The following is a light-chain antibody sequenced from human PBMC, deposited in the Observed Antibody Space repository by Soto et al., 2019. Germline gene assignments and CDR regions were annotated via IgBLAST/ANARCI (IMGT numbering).Light chain of an antibody. J-gene: IGLJ1*01. Sequence: QSVLTQPASVSGSPGKSFTISCTGTSSDVGGYNYVSWYQQHPGKAPKLMIYEVSNRPSGVSNRFSGSKSGNTASLTISGLQAEDEADYHCSSYARSSTYVFGTGTKLTVL. CDR3: SSYARSSTYV. CDR2: EVS. CDR1: SSDVGGYNY. V-gene: IGLV2-14*01.